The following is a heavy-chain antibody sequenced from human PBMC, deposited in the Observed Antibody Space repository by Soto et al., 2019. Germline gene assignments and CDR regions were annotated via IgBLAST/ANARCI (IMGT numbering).Heavy chain of an antibody. CDR3: ARDRIAAAGSAYNWFDP. CDR1: GLTVSGKKY. Sequence: PGGSLRLSCVASGLTVSGKKYMAWVRQAPGKGPEWVSGVYDLDGTYYADSVRGRFTISRDNAKNSLYLQMNSLRDEDTAVYYCARDRIAAAGSAYNWFDPWGQGTLVTVSS. V-gene: IGHV3-66*01. CDR2: VYDLDGT. D-gene: IGHD6-13*01. J-gene: IGHJ5*02.